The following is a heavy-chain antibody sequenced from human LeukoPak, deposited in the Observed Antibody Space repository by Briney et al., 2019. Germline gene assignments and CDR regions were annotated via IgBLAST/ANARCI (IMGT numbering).Heavy chain of an antibody. CDR2: IYYSGST. V-gene: IGHV4-31*03. J-gene: IGHJ6*02. CDR3: AREVQQLVRGYYYYGMDV. Sequence: TSETLSLTCTVSGGSISSGGYYWSWIRQHPGKGLEWIGYIYYSGSTYYNPSLKSRVTISVDTSKNQFSLKLSSVTAADTAVYYCAREVQQLVRGYYYYGMDVWGQGTTVTVSS. CDR1: GGSISSGGYY. D-gene: IGHD6-13*01.